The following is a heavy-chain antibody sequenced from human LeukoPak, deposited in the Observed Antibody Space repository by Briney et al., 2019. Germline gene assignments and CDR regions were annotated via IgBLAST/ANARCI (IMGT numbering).Heavy chain of an antibody. CDR1: GFTFSSYS. J-gene: IGHJ3*02. D-gene: IGHD5-18*01. CDR3: ARDRVDTAFVDAFDI. Sequence: PGGSLRLSCAASGFTFSSYSMNWVHQAPGKGLEWVSSISSSSSYIYYADSVKGRFTISRDNAKNSLYLQMNSLRAEDTAVYYCARDRVDTAFVDAFDIWGQGTMVTVSS. CDR2: ISSSSSYI. V-gene: IGHV3-21*01.